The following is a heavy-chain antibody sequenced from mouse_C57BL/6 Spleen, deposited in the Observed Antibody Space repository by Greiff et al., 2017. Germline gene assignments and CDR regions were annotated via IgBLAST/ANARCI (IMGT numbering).Heavy chain of an antibody. J-gene: IGHJ1*03. CDR2: IDPSDSYT. V-gene: IGHV1-69*01. Sequence: QVQLKQPGAELVMPGASVKLSCKASGYTFTSYWMHWVKQRPGQGLEWIGEIDPSDSYTNYNQKFKGKSTLTVDKSSSTAYMQLSSLTSEDSAVYYCARGGPSFSYWYFDVWGTGTTVTVSS. CDR3: ARGGPSFSYWYFDV. CDR1: GYTFTSYW.